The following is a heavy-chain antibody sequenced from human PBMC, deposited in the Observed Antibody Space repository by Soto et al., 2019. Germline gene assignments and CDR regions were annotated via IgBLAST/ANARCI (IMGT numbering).Heavy chain of an antibody. D-gene: IGHD3-9*01. Sequence: PSETLSLTCTVSGDSLSSGGHYWSWIRQHPGKGLEWIGHIYDSVNTYYSPSLRSRVTISADMSKNQFSLNLRSVTAADTAVYYCARVDHRGYFAILTDYWGPGTLVTVSS. CDR2: IYDSVNT. CDR3: ARVDHRGYFAILTDY. CDR1: GDSLSSGGHY. V-gene: IGHV4-31*03. J-gene: IGHJ4*02.